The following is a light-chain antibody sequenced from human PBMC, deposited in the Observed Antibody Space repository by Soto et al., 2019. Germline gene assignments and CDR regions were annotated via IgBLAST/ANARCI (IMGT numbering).Light chain of an antibody. V-gene: IGKV1-5*01. Sequence: DIPMTQSPSTLSASVGDRVTITCRASQSISSWLAWYQQKPGKAPKLLIYDASSLESGVPSRFSGSGSGTDFTLTISSLQPDDFATYYCQQSRAFGQGTKVEIK. CDR3: QQSRA. CDR2: DAS. J-gene: IGKJ1*01. CDR1: QSISSW.